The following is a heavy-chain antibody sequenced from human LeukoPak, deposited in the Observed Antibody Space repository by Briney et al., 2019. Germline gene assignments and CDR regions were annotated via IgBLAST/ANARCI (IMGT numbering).Heavy chain of an antibody. V-gene: IGHV4-39*01. D-gene: IGHD3-22*01. CDR3: ARRRYYDGSGYLE. CDR2: IYYSGRT. Sequence: SETLSLTCSVSGDSVSRSDSYWDWIRQPPGKGLEWIGTIYYSGRTYYSPPLKSRVTMSVAPSNNQFSLTLRSVTAADTAVYYCARRRYYDGSGYLEWGQGTLLSVSS. J-gene: IGHJ1*01. CDR1: GDSVSRSDSY.